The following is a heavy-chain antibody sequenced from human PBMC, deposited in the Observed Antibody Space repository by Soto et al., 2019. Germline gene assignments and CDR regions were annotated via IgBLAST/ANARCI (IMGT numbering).Heavy chain of an antibody. J-gene: IGHJ4*02. Sequence: EVQLVESGGGLVQPGGSLRLSCAASGFTFSSYWMHWVRQAPGKGLVWISRINTDGSSTSYVDSVKGRFTISRDNSKNTLFLQMNSLRGEDTAVYYCARRGSGVTRGLHYWGQGTLVTVSS. D-gene: IGHD2-15*01. CDR2: INTDGSST. CDR3: ARRGSGVTRGLHY. V-gene: IGHV3-74*01. CDR1: GFTFSSYW.